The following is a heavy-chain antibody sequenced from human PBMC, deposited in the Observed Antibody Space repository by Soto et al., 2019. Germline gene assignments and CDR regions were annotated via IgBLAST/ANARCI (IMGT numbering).Heavy chain of an antibody. V-gene: IGHV4-30-4*01. CDR2: IYYAEST. CDR1: CVSAANGDYC. Sequence: LSLTFAVTCVSAANGDYCYTGTRQSAGKGLEWNGNIYYAESTNYSPSLNSRISISIDTSRKQFALHLTTVTAADTAIYYCARQRRGEYWFDAWGQGTLVTVSS. J-gene: IGHJ5*02. CDR3: ARQRRGEYWFDA.